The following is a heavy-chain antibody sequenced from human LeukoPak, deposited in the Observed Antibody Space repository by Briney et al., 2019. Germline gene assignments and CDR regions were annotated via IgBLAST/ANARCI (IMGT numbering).Heavy chain of an antibody. J-gene: IGHJ6*02. CDR1: GGSISSYY. CDR3: ARDNWNYGSSMDV. V-gene: IGHV4-59*01. D-gene: IGHD1-7*01. Sequence: SETLSLTCTVSGGSISSYYWSWIRQPPGKGLEWLGYIYYSGSTNYNPSLKSRVTISVDTSKNQFSLKMSSVTAADTAVYYCARDNWNYGSSMDVWGQGTTVTVSS. CDR2: IYYSGST.